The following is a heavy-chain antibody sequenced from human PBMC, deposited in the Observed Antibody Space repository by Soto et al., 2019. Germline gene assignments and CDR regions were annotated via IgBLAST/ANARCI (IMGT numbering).Heavy chain of an antibody. J-gene: IGHJ2*01. D-gene: IGHD1-26*01. Sequence: QVQLQESGPGLVKPSETLSLTCTVSGGSIGRYYWSWIRQSPGKGLEWIGYIFYSGNTKYNPSLGSRVSISLDTSKNQFSLRLTSVTAADTAVYFCARAPRIVGSSTTYWYFDLWGRGTMVTVSS. CDR3: ARAPRIVGSSTTYWYFDL. CDR2: IFYSGNT. CDR1: GGSIGRYY. V-gene: IGHV4-59*01.